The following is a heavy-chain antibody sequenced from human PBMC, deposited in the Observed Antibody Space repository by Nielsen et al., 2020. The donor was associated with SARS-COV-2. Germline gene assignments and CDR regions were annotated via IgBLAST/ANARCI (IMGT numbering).Heavy chain of an antibody. CDR1: GYSFTSYW. J-gene: IGHJ6*02. Sequence: GESLKISCKGSGYSFTSYWISWVRQMPGKGLEWMGRIDPSDSYTNYSPSFQGHVTISADKSISTAYLQWSSLKASDTAMYYCAILRAGIYYYYGMDVWGQGTTVTVSS. CDR3: AILRAGIYYYYGMDV. CDR2: IDPSDSYT. D-gene: IGHD5/OR15-5a*01. V-gene: IGHV5-10-1*01.